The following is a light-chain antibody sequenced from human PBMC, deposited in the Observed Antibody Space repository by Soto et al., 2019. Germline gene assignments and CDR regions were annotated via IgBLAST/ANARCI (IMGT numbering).Light chain of an antibody. Sequence: LTQSPGTLSLSPGERATLSCRASQTVRNNYLAWYQQKPGQAPRXXIYDASSRATGIQDRFSGGGAGTDFTRTISRLEPEDFAVDYCQQFSSYPLTFGGGTQVDIK. CDR1: QTVRNNY. CDR3: QQFSSYPLT. CDR2: DAS. J-gene: IGKJ4*01. V-gene: IGKV3-20*01.